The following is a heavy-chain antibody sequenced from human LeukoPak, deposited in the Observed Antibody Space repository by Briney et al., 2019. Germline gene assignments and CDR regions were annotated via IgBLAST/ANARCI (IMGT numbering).Heavy chain of an antibody. D-gene: IGHD6-19*01. J-gene: IGHJ4*02. CDR3: AKGATSGWGLLDY. CDR2: ISYDGSNK. V-gene: IGHV3-30*18. CDR1: GFTFSSYG. Sequence: PGGSLRLSCAASGFTFSSYGMHWVRQAPGKGLEWVAVISYDGSNKYYADSVKGRFTISRDNSKNTLYLQMNCLRAEDTAVYYCAKGATSGWGLLDYWGQGTLVTVSS.